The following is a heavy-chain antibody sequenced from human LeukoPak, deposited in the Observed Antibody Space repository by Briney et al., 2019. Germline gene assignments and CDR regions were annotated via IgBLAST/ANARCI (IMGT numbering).Heavy chain of an antibody. CDR1: GFTFNSYS. Sequence: GGSLRLSCAASGFTFNSYSMNWVRQAPGKGLEWVSSISSSSSYIYYADSVKGRFTISRDTSKNTLYLQMNNLRAEDTAVYCCARDLTSYDYVWDYWGQGTLVTVSS. D-gene: IGHD3-16*01. J-gene: IGHJ4*02. CDR2: ISSSSSYI. CDR3: ARDLTSYDYVWDY. V-gene: IGHV3-21*06.